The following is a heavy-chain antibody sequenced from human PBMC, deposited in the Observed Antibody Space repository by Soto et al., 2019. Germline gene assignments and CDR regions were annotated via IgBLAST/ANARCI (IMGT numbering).Heavy chain of an antibody. CDR1: GGTFSSYA. D-gene: IGHD3-22*01. Sequence: VQLVQSGAEVRKPGSSVKVSCKASGGTFSSYAFSWVRQAPGQGLEWMGGLVIILGTTNYAQKFQGRVSIAADESTSTAYVELSSLRSEDTADYYCASGYYDSSGYTIDHWGQGTQVTDSS. CDR2: LVIILGTT. CDR3: ASGYYDSSGYTIDH. J-gene: IGHJ4*02. V-gene: IGHV1-69*01.